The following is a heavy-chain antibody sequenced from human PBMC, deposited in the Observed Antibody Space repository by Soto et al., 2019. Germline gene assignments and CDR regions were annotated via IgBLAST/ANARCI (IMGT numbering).Heavy chain of an antibody. CDR3: ARSVDP. CDR1: GGSISSGGYY. V-gene: IGHV4-31*03. CDR2: IFYSGTT. J-gene: IGHJ5*02. Sequence: SETLALTSTVSGGSISSGGYYWSWIRQHPGKGLEWIGYIFYSGTTYYNPSLKSRVTISVDTSKNQFSLKLNSVTAADTAVYYCARSVDPWGQGTLVTVSS.